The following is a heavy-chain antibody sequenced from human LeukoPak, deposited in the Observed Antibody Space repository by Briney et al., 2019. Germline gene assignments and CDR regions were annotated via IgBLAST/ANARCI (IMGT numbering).Heavy chain of an antibody. Sequence: PSETLSLTCTVSGGSIKSIIYYWGWIRQPPGKWVEWIGTIHYSGSAYYNPSLKSRVTISVDTSKNKFSLKLSSVTAADTAVYYCARDSAYCSSTSCYRTFDYWGQGTLVTVSS. CDR3: ARDSAYCSSTSCYRTFDY. V-gene: IGHV4-39*02. CDR2: IHYSGSA. J-gene: IGHJ4*02. D-gene: IGHD2-2*01. CDR1: GGSIKSIIYY.